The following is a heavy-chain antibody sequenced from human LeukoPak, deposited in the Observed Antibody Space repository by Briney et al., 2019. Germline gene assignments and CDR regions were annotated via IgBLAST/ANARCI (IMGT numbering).Heavy chain of an antibody. V-gene: IGHV4-39*07. D-gene: IGHD3-10*01. J-gene: IGHJ4*02. CDR2: IYYSGST. CDR3: ARDGSPRLWFGELLYYFDY. Sequence: SETLSLTCTVSGGSISSSSYYWGWIRQPPGKGLEWIGSIYYSGSTYYNPSLKSRVTISVDTSKNQFSLKLSSVTAADTAVYYCARDGSPRLWFGELLYYFDYWGQGTLVTVSS. CDR1: GGSISSSSYY.